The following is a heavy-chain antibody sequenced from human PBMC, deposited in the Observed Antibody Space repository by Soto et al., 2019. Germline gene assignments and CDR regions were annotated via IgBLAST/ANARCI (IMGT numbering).Heavy chain of an antibody. CDR2: ISSNEVGT. J-gene: IGHJ6*03. V-gene: IGHV3-64*01. D-gene: IGHD6-6*01. CDR3: ARRARPDFYYMDV. Sequence: PGGSLRLSCAASGFTLSGYAMDWVRQAPGKGLEYVSGISSNEVGTYYANSVQGRFTISRDNSKNTVYLQMGSLRPEDMAVYYCARRARPDFYYMDVWGKGTTVTVSS. CDR1: GFTLSGYA.